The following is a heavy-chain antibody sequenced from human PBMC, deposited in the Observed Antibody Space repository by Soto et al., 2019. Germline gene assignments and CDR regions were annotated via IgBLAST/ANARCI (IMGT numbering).Heavy chain of an antibody. Sequence: QVQLVQSGAEVKKPGASVKVSCKASGYTFTGYYMHWVRQAPGQGLEWMGWINPNSGGTNYAQKFQGWVTMTRDTSISTAYMELSRLRSDDTAVYYCAIGAGVIHYYYYGMDVWGQGTTVTVSS. J-gene: IGHJ6*02. CDR2: INPNSGGT. D-gene: IGHD3-16*02. CDR3: AIGAGVIHYYYYGMDV. CDR1: GYTFTGYY. V-gene: IGHV1-2*04.